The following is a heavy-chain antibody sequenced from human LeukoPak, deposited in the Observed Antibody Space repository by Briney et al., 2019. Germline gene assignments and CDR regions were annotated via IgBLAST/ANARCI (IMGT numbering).Heavy chain of an antibody. CDR2: IYHSGST. D-gene: IGHD6-6*01. CDR3: AREESSSAGGFDY. Sequence: SETLSLTCAVYGGSFSGYYWSWIRQPPGKGLEWIGSIYHSGSTYYNPSLKSRVTISVDTSKNQFSLQLNSVTPEDTAVYYCAREESSSAGGFDYWGQGTLVTVSS. V-gene: IGHV4-34*01. CDR1: GGSFSGYY. J-gene: IGHJ4*02.